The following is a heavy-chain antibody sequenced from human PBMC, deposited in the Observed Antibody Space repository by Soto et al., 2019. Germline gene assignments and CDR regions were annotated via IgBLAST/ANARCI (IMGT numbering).Heavy chain of an antibody. CDR2: IIPVLDLA. CDR3: ARGGKLGGDLDV. V-gene: IGHV1-69*02. D-gene: IGHD3-10*01. Sequence: QAQLVQSGAEEKKPGSSVKVSCKASGGTFNRETFSWVRQAPGQGLQWMGRIIPVLDLADYAQKFQGRVTITADTSTTTVYLDLSGLGSDDTAVYYCARGGKLGGDLDVWGKGTPVIVSS. CDR1: GGTFNRET. J-gene: IGHJ6*04.